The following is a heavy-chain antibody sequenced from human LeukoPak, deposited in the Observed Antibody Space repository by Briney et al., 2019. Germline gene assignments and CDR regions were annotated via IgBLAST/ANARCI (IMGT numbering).Heavy chain of an antibody. D-gene: IGHD3-3*01. CDR1: GGSISSSSYY. CDR2: ICSGGST. Sequence: ETLSLTCTVSGGSISSSSYYWGWIRQPPGKGLEWVSVICSGGSTYYADSVKGRFTISRDNAKNSLYLQMISLKTEDTAVYYCARDGPRITIFGGATYYFDYWGQGTLVTVSS. J-gene: IGHJ4*02. V-gene: IGHV3-53*01. CDR3: ARDGPRITIFGGATYYFDY.